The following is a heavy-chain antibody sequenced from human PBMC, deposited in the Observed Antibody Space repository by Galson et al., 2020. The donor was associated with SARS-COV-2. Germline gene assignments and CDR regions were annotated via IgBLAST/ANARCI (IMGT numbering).Heavy chain of an antibody. CDR1: GGSISSHY. D-gene: IGHD2-21*02. CDR3: ARGASYCGGGCYSD. V-gene: IGHV4-59*11. Sequence: SETLTPTFTASGGSISSHYWSWIPQPPGKGLEWIGFIYYSGSTNYNPSLKSRVTISVDTSKNQFSLQLSSVTAADTAVYYCARGASYCGGGCYSDWGQGTLVAVSS. CDR2: IYYSGST. J-gene: IGHJ4*02.